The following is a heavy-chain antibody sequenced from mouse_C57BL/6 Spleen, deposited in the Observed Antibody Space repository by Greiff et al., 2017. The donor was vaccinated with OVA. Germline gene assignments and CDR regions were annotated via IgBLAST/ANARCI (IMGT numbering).Heavy chain of an antibody. J-gene: IGHJ2*01. Sequence: VQGVESGAELVRPGASVTLSCKASGYTFTDYEMHWVKQTPVHGLEWIGAIDPETGGTAYNQKFKGKAILTADKSSSTAYMELRSLTSEDSAVYYCTRRGIITTVVAGDYWGQGTTLTVSS. D-gene: IGHD1-1*01. CDR1: GYTFTDYE. CDR3: TRRGIITTVVAGDY. CDR2: IDPETGGT. V-gene: IGHV1-15*01.